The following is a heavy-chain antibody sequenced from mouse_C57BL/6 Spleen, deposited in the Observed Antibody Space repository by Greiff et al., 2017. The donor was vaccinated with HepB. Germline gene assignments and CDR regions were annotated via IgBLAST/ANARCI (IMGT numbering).Heavy chain of an antibody. CDR2: IDPSDSYT. V-gene: IGHV1-50*01. D-gene: IGHD2-12*01. CDR3: ARDYKWDYFDD. Sequence: QVQLQQPGAELVKPGASVKLSCKASGYTFTSYWMQWVKQRPGQGLEWIGEIDPSDSYTNYNQKFKGKATLTVDTSSSTAYMQLSSLTSEDSAVYYCARDYKWDYFDDWGQGTTLTVSS. J-gene: IGHJ2*01. CDR1: GYTFTSYW.